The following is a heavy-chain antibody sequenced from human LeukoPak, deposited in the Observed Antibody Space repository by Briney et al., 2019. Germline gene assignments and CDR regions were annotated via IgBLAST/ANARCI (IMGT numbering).Heavy chain of an antibody. V-gene: IGHV1-46*02. J-gene: IGHJ5*02. D-gene: IGHD3-10*01. CDR1: AYTFNSYL. Sequence: ASVKVSCKASAYTFNSYLLHWVRQAPGQGLEWMGTIDPSGGSTDYAQRFQGRVTLTRDTSTNTVYMELSSLTSDDTAVYYCASDLGLRGVTNWFDPWGQGTLVTVSS. CDR2: IDPSGGST. CDR3: ASDLGLRGVTNWFDP.